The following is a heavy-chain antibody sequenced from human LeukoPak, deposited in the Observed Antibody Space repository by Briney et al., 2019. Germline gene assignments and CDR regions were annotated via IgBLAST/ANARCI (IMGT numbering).Heavy chain of an antibody. CDR3: ARGREQWLPDY. D-gene: IGHD6-19*01. J-gene: IGHJ4*02. CDR2: INHSGST. CDR1: GGSFSGYY. Sequence: PSETLSLTCAVYGGSFSGYYWSWIRQPPGKGLEWIGEINHSGSTNYNPSLKSRVTISVDTSKNQFSLKLSSVTAADTAVYYCARGREQWLPDYWGQGTLVTVSS. V-gene: IGHV4-34*01.